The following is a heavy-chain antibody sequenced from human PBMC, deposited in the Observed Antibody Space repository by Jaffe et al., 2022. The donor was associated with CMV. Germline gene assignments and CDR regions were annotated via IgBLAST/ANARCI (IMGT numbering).Heavy chain of an antibody. J-gene: IGHJ6*03. CDR3: ARGGGIGYCSGGSCYSDYYYMDV. D-gene: IGHD2-15*01. Sequence: EVQLVQSGAEVKKPGESLRISCKGSGYSFTSYWISWVRQMPGKGLEWMGRIDPSDSYTNYSPSFQGHVTISADKSISTAYLQWSSLKASDTAMYYCARGGGIGYCSGGSCYSDYYYMDVWGKGTTVTVSS. CDR2: IDPSDSYT. V-gene: IGHV5-10-1*03. CDR1: GYSFTSYW.